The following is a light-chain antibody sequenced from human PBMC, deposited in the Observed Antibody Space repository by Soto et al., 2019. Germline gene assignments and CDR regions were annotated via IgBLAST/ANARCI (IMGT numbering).Light chain of an antibody. Sequence: QSVLTQPPSVSAAPGQKVTISCSGSSSNIGGNSVSWYQQLPGTAPKLLIYDDNKRPSGIPDRFSGSKSGMTASLTISGLQPEGEADYFCASYRSANTLVVFGTGTKVTVL. CDR2: DDN. CDR1: SSNIGGNS. CDR3: ASYRSANTLVV. J-gene: IGLJ1*01. V-gene: IGLV1-51*01.